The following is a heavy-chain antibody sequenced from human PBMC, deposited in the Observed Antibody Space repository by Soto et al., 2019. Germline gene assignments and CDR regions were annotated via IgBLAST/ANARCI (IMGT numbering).Heavy chain of an antibody. J-gene: IGHJ4*02. CDR3: ARGGGGFDY. V-gene: IGHV4-34*01. Sequence: PSETLSLTCAVYGGSFSGYYWSWIRQPPGKGLEWIGEINYSGSTNYNPSLKSRFTISVDTSKNQFSLKLSSVAAADTAVYYCARGGGGFDYWGQGTLVTVSS. CDR1: GGSFSGYY. CDR2: INYSGST. D-gene: IGHD1-26*01.